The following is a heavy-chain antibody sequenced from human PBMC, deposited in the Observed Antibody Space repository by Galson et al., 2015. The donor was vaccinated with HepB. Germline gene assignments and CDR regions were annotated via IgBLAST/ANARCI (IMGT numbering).Heavy chain of an antibody. CDR2: IKSKTDGGTT. CDR1: GFTFSNAW. Sequence: SLRLSCAASGFTFSNAWMNWVRQAPGKGLEWVGRIKSKTDGGTTDYAAPVKGRFTISRDDSKNTLYLQMNSLKTEDTAVYYCTTGNYYYGSGMELDYWGQGTLVTVSS. D-gene: IGHD3-10*01. J-gene: IGHJ4*02. CDR3: TTGNYYYGSGMELDY. V-gene: IGHV3-15*07.